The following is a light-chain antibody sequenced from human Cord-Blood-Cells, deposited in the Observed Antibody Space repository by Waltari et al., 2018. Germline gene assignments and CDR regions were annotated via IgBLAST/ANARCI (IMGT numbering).Light chain of an antibody. CDR3: QQRSNWPIFT. V-gene: IGKV3-11*01. CDR2: DAS. Sequence: EIVLTQSPATLSLSPGERATLSCRASQSVSSYLAWYQQKPGQAPRHLIYDASTRATGIPARFSGSGSGTDFTLTISSLEPEDFAVYYCQQRSNWPIFTFGPGTKVDIK. CDR1: QSVSSY. J-gene: IGKJ3*01.